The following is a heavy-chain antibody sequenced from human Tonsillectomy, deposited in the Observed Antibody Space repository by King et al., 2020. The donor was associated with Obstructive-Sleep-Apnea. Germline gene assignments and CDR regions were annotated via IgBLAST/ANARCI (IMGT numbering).Heavy chain of an antibody. CDR2: IYYSGST. D-gene: IGHD5-12*01. V-gene: IGHV4-59*08. Sequence: VQLQESGPGLVKPSETLSLTCTVSGGSMRSYYWSWIRQPPGKGLEWIGYIYYSGSTNYNPSLKSRVTISVYTSKNHFSLKRSSVTAADTAVYYWARREYSGYGLDSWGQGTLVTVSS. J-gene: IGHJ4*02. CDR1: GGSMRSYY. CDR3: ARREYSGYGLDS.